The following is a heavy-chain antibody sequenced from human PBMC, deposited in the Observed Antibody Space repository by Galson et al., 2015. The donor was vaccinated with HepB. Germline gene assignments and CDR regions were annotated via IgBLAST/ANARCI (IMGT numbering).Heavy chain of an antibody. Sequence: SETLSLTCTVSGGSITSGNYYWTWIRQHPGRGLEWIGYIYYTGSTYDNPSLKSRVTLSVDTSKNQFSLKLSSVTAADTAVYYCARLLYESGSYYWFDSWGQGTLVTVSS. D-gene: IGHD3-22*01. J-gene: IGHJ5*01. CDR1: GGSITSGNYY. V-gene: IGHV4-39*01. CDR2: IYYTGST. CDR3: ARLLYESGSYYWFDS.